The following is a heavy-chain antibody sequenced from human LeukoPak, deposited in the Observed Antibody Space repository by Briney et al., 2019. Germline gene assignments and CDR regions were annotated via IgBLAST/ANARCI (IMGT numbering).Heavy chain of an antibody. D-gene: IGHD4-23*01. V-gene: IGHV4-59*01. CDR2: IYYSGST. CDR1: GGSISSYY. J-gene: IGHJ4*02. Sequence: SETLSLTCTVSGGSISSYYWSWIRQPPGKGLEWIGYIYYSGSTNYNPSLKSRVTISVDTSKNQFSLKLSSVTAADTAVYYCARDLGGNDYWGQRTLVTVSS. CDR3: ARDLGGNDY.